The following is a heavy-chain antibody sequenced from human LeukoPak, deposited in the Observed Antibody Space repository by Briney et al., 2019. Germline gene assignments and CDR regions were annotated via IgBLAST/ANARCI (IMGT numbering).Heavy chain of an antibody. CDR1: GFTFRSYA. Sequence: GGSLRLSCAASGFTFRSYAMNWVRQAPGKGLEWVSVISGSGGSTNYADSVKGRFTVSRDNSKNTLYLQMNSLRAEDTAVYYCVKATFSHDIVVVPAALGPWGQGTLVTVSS. V-gene: IGHV3-23*01. CDR3: VKATFSHDIVVVPAALGP. D-gene: IGHD2-2*01. CDR2: ISGSGGST. J-gene: IGHJ5*02.